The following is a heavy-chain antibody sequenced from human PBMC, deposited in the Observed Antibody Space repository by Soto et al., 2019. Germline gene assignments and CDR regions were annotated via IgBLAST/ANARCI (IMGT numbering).Heavy chain of an antibody. D-gene: IGHD6-13*01. CDR3: AQLGGWFDP. V-gene: IGHV4-61*01. J-gene: IGHJ5*02. CDR2: IYYSGST. CDR1: GGSINSGYYY. Sequence: SETLSLTCVAPGGSINSGYYYWSWIRQPPGKGLEWIGYIYYSGSTNYNPSLKSRVTISVDTSKNQFSLKLSSVTAADTAVYYCAQLGGWFDPWGQGTLVTVSS.